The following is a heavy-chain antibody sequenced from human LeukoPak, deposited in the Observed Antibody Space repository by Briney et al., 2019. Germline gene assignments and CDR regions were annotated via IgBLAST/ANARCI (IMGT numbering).Heavy chain of an antibody. J-gene: IGHJ4*02. Sequence: SGGSLRLSCAASGFTFSSYSMNWVRQAPGKGLEWVSSISSSSSYIYHADSVKGRFTISRDNAKNSLYLQMNSLRAEDTAVYYCASDVPNYYDSSGYYPSPFDYGGQGTLVTVSS. CDR2: ISSSSSYI. V-gene: IGHV3-21*01. CDR1: GFTFSSYS. CDR3: ASDVPNYYDSSGYYPSPFDY. D-gene: IGHD3-22*01.